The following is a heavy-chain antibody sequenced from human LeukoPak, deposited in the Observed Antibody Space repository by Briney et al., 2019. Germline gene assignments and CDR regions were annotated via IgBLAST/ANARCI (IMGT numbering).Heavy chain of an antibody. D-gene: IGHD3-3*01. J-gene: IGHJ3*02. Sequence: SVKVSCKASGGTFSSYAISWVRQAPGQGLEWMGRIIPILGIANYAQKFQGRVTITADKSTSTAYMELSSLRSEDTAVYYCARVPSYYDFWSGQRSTAFDIWGQGTMVTVSS. CDR1: GGTFSSYA. V-gene: IGHV1-69*04. CDR3: ARVPSYYDFWSGQRSTAFDI. CDR2: IIPILGIA.